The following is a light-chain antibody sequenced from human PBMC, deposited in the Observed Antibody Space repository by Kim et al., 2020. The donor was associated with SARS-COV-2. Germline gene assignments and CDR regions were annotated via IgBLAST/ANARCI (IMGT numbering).Light chain of an antibody. CDR3: CSYAGDYNYV. Sequence: QSALTQPRSVSGSPGQSVTISCTGTSSDVEGYNSVSWYLHHPGKAPKLMIYAVTQRPSGVPDRFSGSKSGNTASLTISGLQAEDEADYYCCSYAGDYNYVLGSGTKVTVL. V-gene: IGLV2-11*01. CDR2: AVT. J-gene: IGLJ1*01. CDR1: SSDVEGYNS.